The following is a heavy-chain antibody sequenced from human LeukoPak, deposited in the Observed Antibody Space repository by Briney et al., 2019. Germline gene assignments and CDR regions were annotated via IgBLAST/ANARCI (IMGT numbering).Heavy chain of an antibody. CDR1: GFTFSSYG. J-gene: IGHJ4*02. V-gene: IGHV3-23*01. CDR2: ISGSGGST. CDR3: AKAPVTSCRGAFCYPFDS. D-gene: IGHD2-15*01. Sequence: GGSLRLSCAASGFTFSSYGMSWVRQAPGKGLEWVSAISGSGGSTYYADSVKGRFTISRDNSKNTLYLQMNSLRAEDTAVYYCAKAPVTSCRGAFCYPFDSWGQGTLVTVSS.